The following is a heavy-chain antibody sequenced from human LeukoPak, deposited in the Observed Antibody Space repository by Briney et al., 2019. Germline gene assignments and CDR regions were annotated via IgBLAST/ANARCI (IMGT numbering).Heavy chain of an antibody. CDR3: ARLLGYCSGGSCYSEAPDY. Sequence: GESLKISCKGSGYSFTSYWIGWVRQMPGKGLEWMGIIYPGDSDTRYSPSFQGQVTISADKSISTAYPQWSSLKASDTAMYYCARLLGYCSGGSCYSEAPDYWGQGTLVTVSS. J-gene: IGHJ4*02. V-gene: IGHV5-51*01. CDR2: IYPGDSDT. CDR1: GYSFTSYW. D-gene: IGHD2-15*01.